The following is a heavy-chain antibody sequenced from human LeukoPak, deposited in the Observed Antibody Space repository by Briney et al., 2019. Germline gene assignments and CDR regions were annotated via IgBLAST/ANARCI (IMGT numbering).Heavy chain of an antibody. D-gene: IGHD3-22*01. CDR3: ARGSSGDYYDSSGYYPHYYYYMDV. J-gene: IGHJ6*03. Sequence: SETLSLTCAVYGGSFSGYYWSWIRQPPGKGLEWIGEINHSGSTNYNPSLKSRVTISVDTSKNQFSLKLSSVTAADTAAYYCARGSSGDYYDSSGYYPHYYYYMDVWGKGTTVTVSS. V-gene: IGHV4-34*01. CDR1: GGSFSGYY. CDR2: INHSGST.